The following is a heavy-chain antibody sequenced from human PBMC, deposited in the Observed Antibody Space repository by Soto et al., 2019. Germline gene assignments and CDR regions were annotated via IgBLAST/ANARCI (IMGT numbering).Heavy chain of an antibody. CDR2: IYHSGST. Sequence: SETLSLTCTVSGGSISSYYWSWIRQPPGKGLEWIEYIYHSGSTYYNPSLKSRVTISVDRSKNQFSLKLSSVTAADTAVYYCARVGGEAGLVPDNWFDPWGQGTLVTVSS. V-gene: IGHV4-59*12. CDR1: GGSISSYY. D-gene: IGHD3-16*01. CDR3: ARVGGEAGLVPDNWFDP. J-gene: IGHJ5*02.